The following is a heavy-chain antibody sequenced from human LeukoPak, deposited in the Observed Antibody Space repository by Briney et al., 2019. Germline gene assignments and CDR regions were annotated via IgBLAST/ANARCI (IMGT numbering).Heavy chain of an antibody. V-gene: IGHV3-66*01. Sequence: PGGSLRLSCAASGFTLSSNYMRWVRQAPGKGLEWVSVIYSGGNTYYADSVQGRFTMSRENPKNTLYLQMNSLRAEDTAVYDCARAHDRGYYYGFDYWGQGTLVTVSS. D-gene: IGHD3-22*01. J-gene: IGHJ4*02. CDR1: GFTLSSNY. CDR2: IYSGGNT. CDR3: ARAHDRGYYYGFDY.